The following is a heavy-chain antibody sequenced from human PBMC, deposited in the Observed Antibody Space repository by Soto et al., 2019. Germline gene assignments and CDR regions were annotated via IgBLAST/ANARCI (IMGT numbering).Heavy chain of an antibody. V-gene: IGHV1-69*06. CDR3: ARKGIAVARAFDY. CDR1: GGTFSSYA. J-gene: IGHJ4*02. Sequence: SVKVSCKASGGTFSSYAISWVRQAPGQGLEWMGGIIPIFGTANYAQKFQGRVTITADKSTSTAYMELSSLRSEDTAVYYCARKGIAVARAFDYWGQGTMITVSS. D-gene: IGHD6-19*01. CDR2: IIPIFGTA.